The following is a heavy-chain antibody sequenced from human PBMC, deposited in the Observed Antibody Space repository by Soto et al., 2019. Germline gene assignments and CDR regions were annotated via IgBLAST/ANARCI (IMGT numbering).Heavy chain of an antibody. V-gene: IGHV4-34*10. J-gene: IGHJ5*02. D-gene: IGHD4-4*01. CDR3: ARDGSFYYSNPIFNWFDP. Sequence: PSETLSLTCAVYGGSFSGYYWSWIRQPPGKGLEWIGEINHSGSTNYNPSLKSRVTMTRDTSTSTVYMELSSLRSEDTAVYYCARDGSFYYSNPIFNWFDPWGQGTLVTVSS. CDR1: GGSFSGYY. CDR2: INHSGST.